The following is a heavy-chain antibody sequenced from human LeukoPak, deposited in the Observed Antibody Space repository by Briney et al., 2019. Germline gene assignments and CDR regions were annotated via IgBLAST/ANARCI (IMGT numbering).Heavy chain of an antibody. V-gene: IGHV3-23*01. CDR2: LGGSGGST. CDR3: AKDQNPYGDYGAPDAFDI. D-gene: IGHD4-17*01. CDR1: GFTFSSYA. J-gene: IGHJ3*02. Sequence: GGSLRLSCAASGFTFSSYAMSWVRQAPGKGLKGVPLLGGSGGSTYYADSVKGRFTISRDNSKNTLYLQMNSLRAEDTAVYYCAKDQNPYGDYGAPDAFDIWGQGTMVTVSS.